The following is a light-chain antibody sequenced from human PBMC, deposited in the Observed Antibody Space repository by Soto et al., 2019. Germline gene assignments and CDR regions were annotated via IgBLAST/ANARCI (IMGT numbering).Light chain of an antibody. CDR3: QQYDNVPT. CDR2: AAS. V-gene: IGKV1-33*01. J-gene: IGKJ5*01. CDR1: ETISTF. Sequence: DIQLTQSPSSLSASVGDRVTMTCRASETISTFLNWYQHKPGKAPKLLISAASILETGVPSRFSGSGSGKHFTFTISSLQPEDIATYYCQQYDNVPTFGQGTRLEI.